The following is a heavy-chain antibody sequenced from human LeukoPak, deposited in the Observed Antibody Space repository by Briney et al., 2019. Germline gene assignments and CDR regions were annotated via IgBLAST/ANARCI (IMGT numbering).Heavy chain of an antibody. J-gene: IGHJ6*03. D-gene: IGHD3-22*01. CDR2: ISGSGGTT. CDR1: GFTFSSHA. CDR3: AKGSGDSTGYYYNYYYYYMDV. V-gene: IGHV3-23*01. Sequence: PGGSLRLSCAASGFTFSSHAMGWVRQAPGKGLEWVSSISGSGGTTYYADSVKGGFTISRDNSKNTLYLQLNSLRAEDTAVYYCAKGSGDSTGYYYNYYYYYMDVWGKGTTVTVSS.